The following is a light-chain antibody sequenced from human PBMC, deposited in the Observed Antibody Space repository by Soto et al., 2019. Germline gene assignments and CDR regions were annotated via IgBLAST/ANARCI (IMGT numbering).Light chain of an antibody. V-gene: IGKV3-15*01. CDR1: QTIGNK. CDR2: GAS. J-gene: IGKJ1*01. CDR3: QQYNGWPWT. Sequence: VLTPSPATLSLYTGERVTLSCRATQTIGNKLAWYLQRPGQAPRLLMYGASTRATDIPARFSGSGSGTEFTLTITGLQSEDFAVYYCQQYNGWPWTFGLGTKVDIK.